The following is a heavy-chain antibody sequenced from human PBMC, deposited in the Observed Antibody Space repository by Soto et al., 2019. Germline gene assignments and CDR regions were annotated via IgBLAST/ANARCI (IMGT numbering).Heavy chain of an antibody. Sequence: SGPTLVNPTQTLTLTCTFSGFSLSNSGMGVGWIRQPPGKALEWLALIYWDDDKRYSPSLKNRLTITKDTSRNQVVLTLTNIDPVDTATYYCAHRTGVIKELQLWGQGTLVTVSS. CDR3: AHRTGVIKELQL. V-gene: IGHV2-5*02. CDR1: GFSLSNSGMG. CDR2: IYWDDDK. D-gene: IGHD7-27*01. J-gene: IGHJ1*01.